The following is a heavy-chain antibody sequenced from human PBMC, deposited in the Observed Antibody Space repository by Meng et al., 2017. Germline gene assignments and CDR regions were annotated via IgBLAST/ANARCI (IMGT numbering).Heavy chain of an antibody. CDR1: GYSISSGYY. J-gene: IGHJ4*02. Sequence: SETLSLTCTVSGYSISSGYYWGWIRQPPGKGREWNGSIYHSGSTYYNPSLKSRVTISVDTSKNQFSLKLSAVTAADTAVYYCARDLMTTDIWGQGTLVTAPQ. CDR2: IYHSGST. D-gene: IGHD4-17*01. V-gene: IGHV4-38-2*02. CDR3: ARDLMTTDI.